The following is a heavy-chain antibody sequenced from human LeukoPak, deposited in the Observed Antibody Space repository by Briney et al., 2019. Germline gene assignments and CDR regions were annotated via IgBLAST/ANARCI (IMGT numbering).Heavy chain of an antibody. J-gene: IGHJ4*02. CDR3: ARAGGSYSLYDY. D-gene: IGHD1-26*01. Sequence: SVKVSCKASGGTFSSYAIGWVRQAPGQGLEWMGGIIPILGTANYAQKFQGRVTITADESTSTAYMELSSLRSEDTAVYYCARAGGSYSLYDYWGQGTLVTVSS. CDR2: IIPILGTA. V-gene: IGHV1-69*13. CDR1: GGTFSSYA.